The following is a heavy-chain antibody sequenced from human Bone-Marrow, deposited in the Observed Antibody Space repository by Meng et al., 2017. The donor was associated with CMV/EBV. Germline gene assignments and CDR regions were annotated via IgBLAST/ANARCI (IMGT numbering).Heavy chain of an antibody. CDR1: GYTFTSYG. CDR3: AGTYCSSTSCYYPFDY. Sequence: ASVKVSCKASGYTFTSYGISWVRQAPGQGLEWMGWISAYNGNTNYAQKLQGRVTMTTDTSTSTAYMELRSLRSDDTAVYYCAGTYCSSTSCYYPFDYWGQGTRVTVSS. V-gene: IGHV1-18*01. J-gene: IGHJ4*02. CDR2: ISAYNGNT. D-gene: IGHD2-2*01.